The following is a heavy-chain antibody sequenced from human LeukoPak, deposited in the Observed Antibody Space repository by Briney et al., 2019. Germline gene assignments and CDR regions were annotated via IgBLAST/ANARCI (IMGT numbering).Heavy chain of an antibody. CDR1: GFTFSSYA. D-gene: IGHD3-16*01. CDR3: ARGEGPVWSAYYYYYMDV. J-gene: IGHJ6*03. V-gene: IGHV3-64*01. Sequence: GGSLRLSCAASGFTFSSYAMHWVRQAPGKGLEYVSAISSNGGSTYYANSVKGRFTISRDNSKNTLFLQMGSLRAEDMAVYYCARGEGPVWSAYYYYYMDVWGKGTTVTVSS. CDR2: ISSNGGST.